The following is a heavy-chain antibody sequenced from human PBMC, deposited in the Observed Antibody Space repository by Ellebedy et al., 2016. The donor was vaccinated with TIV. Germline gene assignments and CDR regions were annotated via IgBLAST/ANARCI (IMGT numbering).Heavy chain of an antibody. V-gene: IGHV3-74*01. J-gene: IGHJ6*03. D-gene: IGHD3-10*01. CDR2: INCDGSSA. CDR1: GFTFSSYW. Sequence: GGSLRLSXGASGFTFSSYWMHWVRQAPGKGLVWVSRINCDGSSANYADSVEGRFTISRDNAKNTLYLQMNSLRAEDTGVYYCAGAGPHFYYCMDVWGKGTTVTVSS. CDR3: AGAGPHFYYCMDV.